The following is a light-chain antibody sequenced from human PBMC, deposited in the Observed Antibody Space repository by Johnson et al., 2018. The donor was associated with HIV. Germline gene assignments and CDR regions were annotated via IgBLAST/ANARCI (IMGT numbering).Light chain of an antibody. Sequence: QSVLTQPPSVSAAPGEKVTISCSGSSSNIGNNYVSWYQQLPGTAPKLLIYDNNKRPSGISDRFSASKSGTSATLGITALQTGDEADYYCGTWDSSLSVSYGFGSGTKVTGL. CDR3: GTWDSSLSVSYG. J-gene: IGLJ1*01. V-gene: IGLV1-51*01. CDR2: DNN. CDR1: SSNIGNNY.